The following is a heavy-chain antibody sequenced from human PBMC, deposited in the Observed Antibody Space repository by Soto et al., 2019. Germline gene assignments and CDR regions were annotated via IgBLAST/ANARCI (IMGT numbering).Heavy chain of an antibody. CDR2: IYYSGST. J-gene: IGHJ3*02. CDR3: AVGGVISYDAFDI. D-gene: IGHD3-16*01. V-gene: IGHV4-39*01. Sequence: SETLSLTCTVSGGSISSSSYYWGWIRQPPGKGLEWIGSIYYSGSTYYNPSLKSRVTISVDTSKNQFSLKLSSVTAADTAVYYCAVGGVISYDAFDIWGQGTMVTVSS. CDR1: GGSISSSSYY.